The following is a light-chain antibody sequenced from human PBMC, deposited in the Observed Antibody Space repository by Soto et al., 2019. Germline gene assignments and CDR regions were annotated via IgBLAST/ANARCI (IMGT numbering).Light chain of an antibody. CDR1: QSISTW. J-gene: IGKJ5*01. Sequence: DIQMTQSPSTLSASVGDRVTITCRASQSISTWLAWYQQKPGKGPKLLIFDASGLEGGVPSRFSGSGSGTDFTLTIADLQPDDFGTYYCQQSLTMPITFGHGTRLEIK. CDR2: DAS. CDR3: QQSLTMPIT. V-gene: IGKV1-5*01.